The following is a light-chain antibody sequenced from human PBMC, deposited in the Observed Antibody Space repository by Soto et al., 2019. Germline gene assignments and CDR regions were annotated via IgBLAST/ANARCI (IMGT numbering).Light chain of an antibody. CDR3: AAWDDSLNGYV. V-gene: IGLV1-36*01. Sequence: QSVLTQPPSVSEAPRQRVTISCSGRRSNIGNNAVFWYQQFPGEAPKLLIYYDDLLPSGVSDRFSGSKSGTSASLAISGLQSEDEADYYCAAWDDSLNGYVFGTGTKLTVL. CDR1: RSNIGNNA. CDR2: YDD. J-gene: IGLJ1*01.